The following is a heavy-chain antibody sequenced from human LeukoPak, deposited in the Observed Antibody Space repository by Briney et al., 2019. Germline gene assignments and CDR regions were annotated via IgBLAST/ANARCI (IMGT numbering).Heavy chain of an antibody. V-gene: IGHV4-59*08. CDR2: VYHSGGT. CDR1: GASMSSYF. D-gene: IGHD2-2*01. CDR3: ARQEITGYCSSTSCYAAGILGY. Sequence: SETLSLTCTVSGASMSSYFWSWIRQPPGKGLEWIGYVYHSGGTNYNPSLKSRVTISVDTSKNQFSLKLSSVTAADTAVYYCARQEITGYCSSTSCYAAGILGYWGQGTLVTVSS. J-gene: IGHJ4*02.